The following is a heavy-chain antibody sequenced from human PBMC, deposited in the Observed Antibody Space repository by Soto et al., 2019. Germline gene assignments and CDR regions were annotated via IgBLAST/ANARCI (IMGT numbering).Heavy chain of an antibody. Sequence: GGSLRLSCAASGFTFSGSAMHWVRQASGKGLEWVGRIRSKANSYATAYAASVKGRFTISRDDSKNTAYLQMNSLKTEDTAVYYCTWFGDLIAMDVWGQGTTVTVSS. CDR1: GFTFSGSA. J-gene: IGHJ6*02. CDR2: IRSKANSYAT. D-gene: IGHD3-10*01. CDR3: TWFGDLIAMDV. V-gene: IGHV3-73*01.